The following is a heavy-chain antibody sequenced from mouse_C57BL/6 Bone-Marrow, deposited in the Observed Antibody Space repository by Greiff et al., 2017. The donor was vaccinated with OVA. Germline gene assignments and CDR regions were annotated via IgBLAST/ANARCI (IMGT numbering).Heavy chain of an antibody. V-gene: IGHV5-17*01. CDR2: ISSGSSTI. Sequence: EVKLVESGGGLVKPGGSLKLSCAASGFTFSDYGMHWVRQAPEKGLEWVAYISSGSSTIYYADTVKGRFTISRDNAKNTLFLQMTSLRSEDTAMYYCARRDYDHDDAMDYWGQGTSVTVSS. CDR3: ARRDYDHDDAMDY. D-gene: IGHD2-4*01. CDR1: GFTFSDYG. J-gene: IGHJ4*01.